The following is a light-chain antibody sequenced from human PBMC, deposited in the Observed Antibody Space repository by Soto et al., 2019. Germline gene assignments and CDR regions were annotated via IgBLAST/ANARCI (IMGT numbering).Light chain of an antibody. V-gene: IGKV3-20*01. J-gene: IGKJ1*01. CDR2: GAS. CDR3: QQYGGMWT. Sequence: ETVLTQSPGTLSLSPGERATLSCRASQSVSSSYLAWYQQKPGQAPRLLIYGASSRATGIPDRFSGSGSGTDFTLTISRLEPEDFAVYYCQQYGGMWTFGQGTKVDIK. CDR1: QSVSSSY.